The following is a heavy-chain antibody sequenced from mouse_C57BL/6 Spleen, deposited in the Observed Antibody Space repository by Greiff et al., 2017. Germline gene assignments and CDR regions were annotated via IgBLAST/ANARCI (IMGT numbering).Heavy chain of an antibody. CDR1: GYTFTSYW. D-gene: IGHD1-2*01. J-gene: IGHJ2*01. Sequence: QVQLQQSGAELAKPGASVKLSCKASGYTFTSYWMHWVKQRPGQGLEWIGYINPSSGYTKSNQKFKDKATLTADKSSSTAYMQLRSLTYEASAVYYCARYYGPPHYFDYWGQGTTLTVSS. CDR2: INPSSGYT. V-gene: IGHV1-7*01. CDR3: ARYYGPPHYFDY.